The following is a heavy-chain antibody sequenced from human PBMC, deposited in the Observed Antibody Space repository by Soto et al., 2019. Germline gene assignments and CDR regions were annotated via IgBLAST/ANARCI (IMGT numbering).Heavy chain of an antibody. Sequence: SVKVSFKASRGTFSSFTISWVRQAPGQGREWMGGIIPIYGTANYAQTFQDRVTIIADASTTTAYMELGSLRSEDTAIYYCAKDRRADWESYYYYAMDVWGQGTTVTVSS. CDR3: AKDRRADWESYYYYAMDV. D-gene: IGHD1-26*01. CDR1: RGTFSSFT. CDR2: IIPIYGTA. J-gene: IGHJ6*02. V-gene: IGHV1-69*13.